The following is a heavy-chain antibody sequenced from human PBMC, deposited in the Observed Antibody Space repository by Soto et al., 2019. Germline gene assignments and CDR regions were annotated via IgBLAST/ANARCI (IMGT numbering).Heavy chain of an antibody. CDR1: GGSFSGYY. Sequence: PSETLSLTCAVYGGSFSGYYWSWIRQPPGKGLEWIGEINHSGSTNYNPSLKSRVTISVDTSKNQFSLKLSSVTAADTAVYYCARDSRRITMVRGVIITTLYYYYGMDVWGQGTTVTVSS. CDR2: INHSGST. CDR3: ARDSRRITMVRGVIITTLYYYYGMDV. V-gene: IGHV4-34*01. D-gene: IGHD3-10*01. J-gene: IGHJ6*02.